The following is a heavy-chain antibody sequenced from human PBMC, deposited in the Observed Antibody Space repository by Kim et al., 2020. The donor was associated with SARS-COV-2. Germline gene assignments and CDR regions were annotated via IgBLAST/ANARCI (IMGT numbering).Heavy chain of an antibody. CDR1: GGTFSSYA. D-gene: IGHD3-10*01. Sequence: SVKVSCKASGGTFSSYAISWVRQAPGQGLEWMGRIIPILGIANYAQKFQGRVTITADKSTSTAYMELSSLRSEDTAVYYCARDGTMVRGVVPGMNQNDYYYYGMDVWGQGTTVTVSS. V-gene: IGHV1-69*04. CDR2: IIPILGIA. CDR3: ARDGTMVRGVVPGMNQNDYYYYGMDV. J-gene: IGHJ6*02.